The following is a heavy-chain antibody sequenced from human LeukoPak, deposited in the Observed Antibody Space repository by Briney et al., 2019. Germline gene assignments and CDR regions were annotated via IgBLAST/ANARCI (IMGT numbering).Heavy chain of an antibody. CDR1: GFTVSSYY. Sequence: GGSLRLSCAASGFTVSSYYMNWVRQAPGKELEWVSVIYTGGGRYYADSVRGRFTISRDTSKNMVFLQMNSLRAEDTAVYYCAKGGGFDWLNYYYMDVWGKGTTVIISS. D-gene: IGHD3-9*01. CDR3: AKGGGFDWLNYYYMDV. V-gene: IGHV3-53*01. CDR2: IYTGGGR. J-gene: IGHJ6*03.